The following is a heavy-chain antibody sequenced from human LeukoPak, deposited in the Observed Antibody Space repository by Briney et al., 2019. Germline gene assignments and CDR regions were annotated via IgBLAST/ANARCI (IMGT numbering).Heavy chain of an antibody. CDR3: ARVGSQDILTGYYYGYYGMDV. Sequence: PGGSLRLSCAASGFTFSSYWMHWVRQAPGKWLVWVSRINSDGSSTSYADSVKGRFTISRDNAKNTLYLQMDSLRAEDTAVYYCARVGSQDILTGYYYGYYGMDVWGQGTTVTVSS. CDR1: GFTFSSYW. D-gene: IGHD3-9*01. J-gene: IGHJ6*02. V-gene: IGHV3-74*01. CDR2: INSDGSST.